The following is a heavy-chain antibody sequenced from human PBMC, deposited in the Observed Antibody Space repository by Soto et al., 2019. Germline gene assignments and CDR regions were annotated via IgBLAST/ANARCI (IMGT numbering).Heavy chain of an antibody. Sequence: PGEALKISCKGSGYSFTSYWITWVRQMPGKGLEWMGRIDPTDSYTQYSPSFQGHVTISADKSISTAYLQWSSLKASDTAMYYCARQGYCTGTNCSGAVDVWGQGTTVNFSS. D-gene: IGHD2-2*01. CDR3: ARQGYCTGTNCSGAVDV. CDR2: IDPTDSYT. J-gene: IGHJ6*02. V-gene: IGHV5-10-1*01. CDR1: GYSFTSYW.